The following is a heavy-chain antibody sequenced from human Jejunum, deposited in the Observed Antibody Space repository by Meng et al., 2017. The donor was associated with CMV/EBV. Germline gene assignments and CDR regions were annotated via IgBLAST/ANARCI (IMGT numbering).Heavy chain of an antibody. CDR3: ATYKSGRIYFDY. D-gene: IGHD3-10*01. Sequence: QAQLSGPVPRLVNLSETLSLPCTVSGASLSTYYWSWIRQPAGKGLEWIGRISASGSANYNPSLKSRVTMSVDTSKNQLSLNLRSVTAADTAVYYCATYKSGRIYFDYWGQGTLVTVSS. V-gene: IGHV4-4*07. CDR2: ISASGSA. CDR1: GASLSTYY. J-gene: IGHJ4*02.